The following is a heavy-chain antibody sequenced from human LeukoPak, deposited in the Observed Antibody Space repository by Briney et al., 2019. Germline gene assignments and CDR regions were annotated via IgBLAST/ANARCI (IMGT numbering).Heavy chain of an antibody. J-gene: IGHJ4*02. CDR1: GGTFSSYA. CDR3: AVMTGGARLGDY. V-gene: IGHV1-69*15. Sequence: ASVKISCKATGGTFSSYAISWVRQAPGQGLEWMGRIIPIFGTANYAQKFQGRVTITADESTSTAYMELSSLRSEDTAVYYCAVMTGGARLGDYWGQGTLVTVSS. CDR2: IIPIFGTA. D-gene: IGHD3-16*01.